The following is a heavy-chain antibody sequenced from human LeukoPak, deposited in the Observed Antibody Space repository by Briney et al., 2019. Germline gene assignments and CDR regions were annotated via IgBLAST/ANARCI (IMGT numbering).Heavy chain of an antibody. CDR1: GGSISSGGYY. Sequence: PPQTLSLTCTVSGGSISSGGYYWSWIRQHPGKGLEWIGYIYYSGSTYYNPSLKSRVTISVDTSKNQFSLKLSSVTAADTAVYYCARDDFQGDPDIWGQGTMVTVSS. J-gene: IGHJ3*02. D-gene: IGHD2-21*02. V-gene: IGHV4-31*03. CDR3: ARDDFQGDPDI. CDR2: IYYSGST.